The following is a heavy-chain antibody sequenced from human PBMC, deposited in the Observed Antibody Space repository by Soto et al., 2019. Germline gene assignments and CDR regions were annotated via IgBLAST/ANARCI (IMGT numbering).Heavy chain of an antibody. V-gene: IGHV4-34*01. CDR1: GGSFIGYY. Sequence: SETLSLTCAVYGGSFIGYYWSWIRQPPGKGLEWIGEINQSGSTNYNPSLKSRVTISVDTSKNQFSLKLSSVTAADTAVYYCARMRRGARVGAAAAISRVGYGMDVWGQGTTVTVSS. D-gene: IGHD2-2*02. CDR3: ARMRRGARVGAAAAISRVGYGMDV. J-gene: IGHJ6*02. CDR2: INQSGST.